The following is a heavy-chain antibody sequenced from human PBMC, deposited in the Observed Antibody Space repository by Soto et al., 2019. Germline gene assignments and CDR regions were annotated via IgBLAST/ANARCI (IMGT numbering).Heavy chain of an antibody. CDR1: GFTFSRFG. CDR3: ARESEDLTSNFDY. V-gene: IGHV3-30*03. Sequence: GGSLRLSCAASGFTFSRFGMHWVRQAPGKGLEWVAVISYDGSNRFYADSVKGRFTVSRDNAKNSVYLEMNSLSAEDTAVYYCARESEDLTSNFDYWGQGTLVTVSS. J-gene: IGHJ4*02. CDR2: ISYDGSNR.